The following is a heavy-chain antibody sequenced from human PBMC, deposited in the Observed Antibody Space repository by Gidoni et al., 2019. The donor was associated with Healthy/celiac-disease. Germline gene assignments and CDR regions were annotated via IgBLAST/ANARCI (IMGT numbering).Heavy chain of an antibody. CDR2: IYYSGST. D-gene: IGHD3-22*01. V-gene: IGHV4-59*01. J-gene: IGHJ5*02. CDR1: GGPHSSYY. Sequence: QVQLQESGPGLVKPSEALSLPCTLSGGPHSSYYWSWIRQPPGKGLEWIGYIYYSGSTNYNPSLKSRVTISVDTSKNQFSLKLSSVTAADTAVYYCASISRSYYYDSSGTSWGQGTLVTVSS. CDR3: ASISRSYYYDSSGTS.